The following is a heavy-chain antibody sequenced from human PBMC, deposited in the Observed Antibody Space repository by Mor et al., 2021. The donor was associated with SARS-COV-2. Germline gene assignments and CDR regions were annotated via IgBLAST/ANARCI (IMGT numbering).Heavy chain of an antibody. CDR3: ASLVVVKPSVAFDI. Sequence: IYYSGSTNYNPSLKSRVTISVDTSKNQFSLKLSSVTAADTAVYYCASLVVVKPSVAFDIWGQGTMVTVSS. CDR2: IYYSGST. D-gene: IGHD2-8*02. V-gene: IGHV4-59*08. J-gene: IGHJ3*02.